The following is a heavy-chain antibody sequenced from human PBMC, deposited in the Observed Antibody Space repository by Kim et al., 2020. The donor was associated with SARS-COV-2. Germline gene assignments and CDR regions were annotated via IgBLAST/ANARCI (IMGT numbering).Heavy chain of an antibody. CDR3: AREGIAVAGSLYYYYGMDV. CDR2: MNPNSGNT. J-gene: IGHJ6*02. D-gene: IGHD6-19*01. CDR1: GYTFTSYD. Sequence: ASVKVSCKASGYTFTSYDINWVRQATGQGLEWMGWMNPNSGNTGYAQKFQGRVTMTRNTSISTAYMELSSLRSEDTAVYYCAREGIAVAGSLYYYYGMDVWGQGTTVTVSS. V-gene: IGHV1-8*01.